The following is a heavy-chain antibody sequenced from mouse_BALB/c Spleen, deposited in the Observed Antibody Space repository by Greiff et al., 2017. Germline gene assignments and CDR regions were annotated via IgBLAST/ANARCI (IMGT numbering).Heavy chain of an antibody. J-gene: IGHJ2*01. Sequence: VQLQQSGAELVRPGVSVKISCKGSGYTFTDYAMHWVKQSHAKSLEWIGVISTYYGDASYNQKFKGKATMTVDKSSSTAYMELARLTSEDSAIYYCARKGGSSYGNYFDYWGQGTTLTVSP. CDR2: ISTYYGDA. CDR3: ARKGGSSYGNYFDY. V-gene: IGHV1S137*01. CDR1: GYTFTDYA. D-gene: IGHD1-1*01.